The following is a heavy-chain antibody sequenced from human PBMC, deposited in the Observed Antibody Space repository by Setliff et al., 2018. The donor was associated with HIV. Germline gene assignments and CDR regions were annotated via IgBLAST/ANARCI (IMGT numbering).Heavy chain of an antibody. Sequence: SETLSLTCTVSGGSISSSSYYWGWIRQPPGKGLEWIGSIYYSGSTYYNPSLKSRVTISVDTSKNQFSLKLSSVTAADTAVYYCARDIGGGSSWGQGTLVTVSS. D-gene: IGHD2-15*01. V-gene: IGHV4-39*02. J-gene: IGHJ1*01. CDR1: GGSISSSSYY. CDR3: ARDIGGGSS. CDR2: IYYSGST.